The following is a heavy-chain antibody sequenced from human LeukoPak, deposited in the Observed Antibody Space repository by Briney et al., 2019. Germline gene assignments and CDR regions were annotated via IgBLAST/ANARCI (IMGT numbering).Heavy chain of an antibody. CDR2: VSGSGGST. V-gene: IGHV3-23*01. CDR3: AKGGVRYSSSWYYFDY. D-gene: IGHD6-13*01. Sequence: GGSLRLSCAASGFTFSNYAMSWVRQAPGKGLEWVSAVSGSGGSTYYADSVKGRFTISRDNSKNTLYLQMNSLRAEDTAVYYCAKGGVRYSSSWYYFDYWGQGTLVTVSS. J-gene: IGHJ4*02. CDR1: GFTFSNYA.